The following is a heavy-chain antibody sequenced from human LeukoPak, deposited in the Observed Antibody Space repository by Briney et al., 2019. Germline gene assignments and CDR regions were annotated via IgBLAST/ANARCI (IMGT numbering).Heavy chain of an antibody. CDR3: AKDGSSWYDFDY. D-gene: IGHD6-13*01. Sequence: GGSLRLSCAASGFTFSNAWMSWVRQAPGKGLEWVGRIKSKTDGGTTDYAAPVKGRFTISRDDSKNTLYLQMNSLKTEDTAVYYCAKDGSSWYDFDYWGQGTLVTVSS. CDR1: GFTFSNAW. CDR2: IKSKTDGGTT. V-gene: IGHV3-15*01. J-gene: IGHJ4*02.